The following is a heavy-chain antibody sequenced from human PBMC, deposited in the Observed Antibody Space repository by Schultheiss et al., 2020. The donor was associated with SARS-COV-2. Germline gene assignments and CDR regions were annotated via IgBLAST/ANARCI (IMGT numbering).Heavy chain of an antibody. Sequence: GGSLRLSCAASGFTFSSYAMSWVRQAPGKGLEWVSVIYSGGSTYYADSVKGRFTISRDNSKNTLYLQMNSLRAEDTAVYYCATDPRIAVAGTYNWGQGTLVTVSS. CDR2: IYSGGST. D-gene: IGHD6-19*01. V-gene: IGHV3-53*01. CDR3: ATDPRIAVAGTYN. CDR1: GFTFSSYA. J-gene: IGHJ4*02.